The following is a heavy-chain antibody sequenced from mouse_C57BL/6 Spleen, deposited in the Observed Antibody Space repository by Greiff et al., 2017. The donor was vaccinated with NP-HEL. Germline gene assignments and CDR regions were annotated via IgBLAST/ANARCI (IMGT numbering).Heavy chain of an antibody. D-gene: IGHD3-3*01. CDR2: INPSNGGT. CDR3: ARSEGRYYYAMDY. Sequence: QVQLKQPGTELVKPGASVKLSCKASGYTFTSYWMHWVKQRPGQGLEWIGNINPSNGGTNYNEKFKSKATLTVDKSSSTAYMQLSSLTSEDSAVYYCARSEGRYYYAMDYWGQGTSVTVSS. J-gene: IGHJ4*01. V-gene: IGHV1-53*01. CDR1: GYTFTSYW.